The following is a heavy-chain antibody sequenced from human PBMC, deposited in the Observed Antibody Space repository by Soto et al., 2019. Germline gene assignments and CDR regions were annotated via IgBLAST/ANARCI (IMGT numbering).Heavy chain of an antibody. CDR1: GGSISSYY. Sequence: SETLSLTCTVSGGSISSYYWSWIRQPPGKGLEWIGYIYYSGSTNYNPSLKSRVTISVDTSKNQFSLKLSSVTAADTAVYYCARRKNLDSSGYNWFDPWGQGTLVTVSS. J-gene: IGHJ5*02. CDR3: ARRKNLDSSGYNWFDP. D-gene: IGHD3-22*01. CDR2: IYYSGST. V-gene: IGHV4-59*12.